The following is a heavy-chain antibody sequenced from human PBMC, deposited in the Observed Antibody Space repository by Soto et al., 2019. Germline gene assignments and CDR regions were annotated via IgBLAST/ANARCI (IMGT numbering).Heavy chain of an antibody. CDR2: IYYSGST. J-gene: IGHJ4*02. CDR3: ERETHHYYFDY. CDR1: GGSISSYY. Sequence: SETLSLTCTVSGGSISSYYWSWIRQPPGKGLEWIGYIYYSGSTNYNPSLKSRVTISVDTSKNQFSLKLSSVTAADTAVYYCERETHHYYFDYWGQGTLVTVSS. V-gene: IGHV4-59*01.